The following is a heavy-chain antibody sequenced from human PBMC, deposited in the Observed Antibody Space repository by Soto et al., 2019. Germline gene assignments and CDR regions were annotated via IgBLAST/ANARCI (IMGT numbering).Heavy chain of an antibody. D-gene: IGHD1-1*01. J-gene: IGHJ6*03. V-gene: IGHV4-39*01. CDR3: ARHLEGDFYYYYYMDV. Sequence: SETLSLTCTVSGGSISSSSYYWGWIRQPPGKGLEWIGSIYYSGSTYYNPSLKSRVTISVDTSKNQFSLKLSSVTAADTAVYYCARHLEGDFYYYYYMDVWGKGTTVTVSS. CDR1: GGSISSSSYY. CDR2: IYYSGST.